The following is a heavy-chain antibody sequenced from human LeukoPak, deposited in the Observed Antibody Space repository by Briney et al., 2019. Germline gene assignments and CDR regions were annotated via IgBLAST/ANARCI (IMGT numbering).Heavy chain of an antibody. J-gene: IGHJ4*02. Sequence: GGSLRLSCAASGFTVSNSYMSWVRQTPGKGLEWVSVLYSDGDRYYADSVKGRFTISRDNSKNILYLQMNSLRAEDTAVYYCARDRAATIDYFDYWGQGTLVTVSS. CDR2: LYSDGDR. D-gene: IGHD2-2*02. CDR3: ARDRAATIDYFDY. CDR1: GFTVSNSY. V-gene: IGHV3-66*01.